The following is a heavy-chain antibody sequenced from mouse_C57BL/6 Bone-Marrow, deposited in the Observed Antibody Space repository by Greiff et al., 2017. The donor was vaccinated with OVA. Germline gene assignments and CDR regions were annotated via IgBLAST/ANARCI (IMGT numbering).Heavy chain of an antibody. CDR2: IDPSDSET. CDR3: ASSATGSYWYFDV. CDR1: GYTFTSYW. J-gene: IGHJ1*03. Sequence: QVQLQQPGAELVRPGSSVKLSCKASGYTFTSYWMHWVKQRPIQGLEWIGNIDPSDSETHYNQKFKDKATLTVDKSSSTAYMQLSSLTSEDSAVDYCASSATGSYWYFDVWGTGTTVTVSS. V-gene: IGHV1-52*01. D-gene: IGHD4-1*02.